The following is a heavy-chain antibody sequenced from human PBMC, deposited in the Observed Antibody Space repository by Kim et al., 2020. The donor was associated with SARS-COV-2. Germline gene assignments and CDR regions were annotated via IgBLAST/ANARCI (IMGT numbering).Heavy chain of an antibody. D-gene: IGHD6-19*01. V-gene: IGHV3-11*03. CDR3: ARVASGSTAWYYFDY. CDR1: GFTFSDYY. CDR2: ISSSSSYT. Sequence: GGSLRLSCAASGFTFSDYYMPWIRQAPGKGLEWISYISSSSSYTKYADSVKGRFTISRDNAKNSLYLQMNSLRAEDTAVYYCARVASGSTAWYYFDYWG. J-gene: IGHJ4*01.